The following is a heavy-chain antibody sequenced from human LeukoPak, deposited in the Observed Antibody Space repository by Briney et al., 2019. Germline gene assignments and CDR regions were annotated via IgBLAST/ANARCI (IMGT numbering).Heavy chain of an antibody. CDR2: IGTAGDT. J-gene: IGHJ6*02. Sequence: GGSLRLSCAASGFTFSSYDMHWVRQATGKGLEWVSAIGTAGDTYYPGSVKGRFTISRGNANNSLYLQMNSLRAGDTAVYYCARALPAYYYDSSGSVSSERQYYYGMDVWGQGTTVTVSS. V-gene: IGHV3-13*01. CDR1: GFTFSSYD. D-gene: IGHD3-22*01. CDR3: ARALPAYYYDSSGSVSSERQYYYGMDV.